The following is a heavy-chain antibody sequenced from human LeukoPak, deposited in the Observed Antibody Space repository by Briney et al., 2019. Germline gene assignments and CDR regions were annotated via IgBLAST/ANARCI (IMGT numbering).Heavy chain of an antibody. D-gene: IGHD2-15*01. CDR3: ARDCSGGSCYTLDY. CDR2: INPNSGGT. CDR1: GYTFTGYY. J-gene: IGHJ4*02. Sequence: ASVKVSCKDSGYTFTGYYMHWVRQAPGQGLEWMGWINPNSGGTNYAQKFQGRVTMTRDTSISTAYMELSRLRSDDTAVYYCARDCSGGSCYTLDYWGQGTLVTVSS. V-gene: IGHV1-2*02.